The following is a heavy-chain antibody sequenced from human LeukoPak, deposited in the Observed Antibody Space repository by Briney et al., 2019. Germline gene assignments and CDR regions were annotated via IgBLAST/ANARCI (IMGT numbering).Heavy chain of an antibody. Sequence: GASVKVSCKASGYTFTNYTMNWVRQAPGQGLEWMGWINTNTGNPTYAQGFTGRFVFSLDTSVSTAYLQISSLKAEDTAVYYCARGIAARDFDYWGQGTLVTVSS. D-gene: IGHD6-6*01. CDR3: ARGIAARDFDY. V-gene: IGHV7-4-1*02. CDR1: GYTFTNYT. CDR2: INTNTGNP. J-gene: IGHJ4*02.